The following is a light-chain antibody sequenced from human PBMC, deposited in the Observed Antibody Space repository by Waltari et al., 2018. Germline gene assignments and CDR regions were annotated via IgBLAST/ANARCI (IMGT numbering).Light chain of an antibody. J-gene: IGLJ3*02. CDR2: DIN. CDR3: CSCVGRNIYWV. CDR1: SSDVGANNF. V-gene: IGLV2-11*01. Sequence: QSALTQPRSVSGSPGQSVTISCTGTSSDVGANNFVSCYQHHPDKAPKLIICDINKKPSGVPDRVSCSKSGNTASLTISGLQAEDEADYYCCSCVGRNIYWVFGGGTKLTVL.